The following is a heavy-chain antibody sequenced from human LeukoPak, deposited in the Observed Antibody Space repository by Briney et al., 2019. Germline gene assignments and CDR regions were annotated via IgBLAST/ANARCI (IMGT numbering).Heavy chain of an antibody. CDR3: ARELYNRRFRAAQGY. V-gene: IGHV1-2*02. CDR1: GYTFTGYY. CDR2: INPNSGGT. Sequence: ASVKVSCKASGYTFTGYYMHWVRQAPGQGPEWMGWINPNSGGTNYAQKFQGRVTMTRDTSISTAYMELSRLRSDDTAVYYCARELYNRRFRAAQGYWGQGTLVTVSS. D-gene: IGHD6-6*01. J-gene: IGHJ4*02.